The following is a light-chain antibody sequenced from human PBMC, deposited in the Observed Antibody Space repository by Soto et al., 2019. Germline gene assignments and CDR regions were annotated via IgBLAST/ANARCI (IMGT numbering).Light chain of an antibody. CDR3: QQYGSSPRFT. Sequence: EIVLTQSPGTLSLSPEERATLACRASQSVRSSYLAWYQQKPGQAPRLLIYGASTRATGIPDRFSGSGSGTDFTLTISRLEPEDFAVYYCQQYGSSPRFTFGPGTKVDIK. V-gene: IGKV3-20*01. CDR2: GAS. J-gene: IGKJ3*01. CDR1: QSVRSSY.